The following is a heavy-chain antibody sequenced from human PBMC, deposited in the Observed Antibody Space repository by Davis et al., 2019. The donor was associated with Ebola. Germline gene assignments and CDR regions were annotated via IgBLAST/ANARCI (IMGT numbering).Heavy chain of an antibody. CDR2: TYYRSKWYN. Sequence: SETLSLTCAISGDSVSSNSAAWNWIRQSPSRGLEWLGRTYYRSKWYNDYAVSVKSRITINPDTSKNQFSLQLNSVTPEDTAVYYCAREEYCTNGVCFYYYYYGMDVWGQGTTVTVSS. D-gene: IGHD2-8*01. CDR1: GDSVSSNSAA. CDR3: AREEYCTNGVCFYYYYYGMDV. J-gene: IGHJ6*02. V-gene: IGHV6-1*01.